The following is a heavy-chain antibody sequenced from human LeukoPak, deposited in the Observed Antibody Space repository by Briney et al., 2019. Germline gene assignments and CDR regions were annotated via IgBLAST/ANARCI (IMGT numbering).Heavy chain of an antibody. V-gene: IGHV3-23*01. CDR3: TKTGEGRYCSSTSCYPLDY. CDR1: GFTFSSYA. J-gene: IGHJ4*02. D-gene: IGHD2-2*01. Sequence: PGGSLRLSCAASGFTFSSYAMSWVRQAPGKGLEWVSAISDSGGSTYYADSVKGRFTISRDNSKNTLYLQMNSLRAEDTAVYYCTKTGEGRYCSSTSCYPLDYWGQGTLVTVSS. CDR2: ISDSGGST.